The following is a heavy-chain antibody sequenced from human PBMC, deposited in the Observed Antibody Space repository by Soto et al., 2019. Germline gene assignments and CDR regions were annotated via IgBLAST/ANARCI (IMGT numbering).Heavy chain of an antibody. CDR2: IKADGSEK. V-gene: IGHV3-7*01. Sequence: GWSLRLSCVAAGFTFTSFWVSWVRQAPGKGLEWVANIKADGSEKRYVDSVKGRFTISRDNANNLVYLQMNSLRAEDTALYFCGRDEVRNGVGVWGQGTTVTVSS. J-gene: IGHJ6*02. CDR3: GRDEVRNGVGV. CDR1: GFTFTSFW.